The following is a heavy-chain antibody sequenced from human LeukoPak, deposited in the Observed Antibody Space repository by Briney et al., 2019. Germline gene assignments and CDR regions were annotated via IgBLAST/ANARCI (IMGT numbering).Heavy chain of an antibody. V-gene: IGHV4-4*07. Sequence: PSETLSLTCTVSGGSISSYYWSWIRQPAGKGLEWIGRIYTSGSTNYNPSLKSRVTMSVDTSKNQFSLKLSSVTAADTAVYYCAREGYDFWSGYYSPDFDYWGQGTLVTVSS. CDR3: AREGYDFWSGYYSPDFDY. J-gene: IGHJ4*02. D-gene: IGHD3-3*01. CDR1: GGSISSYY. CDR2: IYTSGST.